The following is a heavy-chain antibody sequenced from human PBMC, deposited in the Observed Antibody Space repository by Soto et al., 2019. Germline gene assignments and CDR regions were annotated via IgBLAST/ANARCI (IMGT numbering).Heavy chain of an antibody. CDR3: TRDIGT. J-gene: IGHJ4*02. CDR1: DGPIHNNNW. Sequence: PSEAQTLTWALPDGPIHNNNWWSWVRQPPGKGLEWIGEIYHSGSTKYNPSLKSRVTLSIDKSKNHFSLKLISVTAAAPAVYYCTRDIGTWCLGTMVTISS. V-gene: IGHV4-4*02. CDR2: IYHSGST.